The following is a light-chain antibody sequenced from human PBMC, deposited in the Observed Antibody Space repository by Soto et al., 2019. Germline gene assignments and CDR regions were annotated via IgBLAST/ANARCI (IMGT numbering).Light chain of an antibody. CDR1: SSNIGAGYD. CDR3: QSYDSSLSGPV. J-gene: IGLJ2*01. V-gene: IGLV1-40*01. CDR2: GNN. Sequence: QSAVTQPPSVSGAPGQRVTISCTGSSSNIGAGYDVHWYQEFPGTAPKLLIYGNNNRPSGVPDRVSGSKSGTSASLAITGLQAEDEADYYCQSYDSSLSGPVFGGGTKVTVL.